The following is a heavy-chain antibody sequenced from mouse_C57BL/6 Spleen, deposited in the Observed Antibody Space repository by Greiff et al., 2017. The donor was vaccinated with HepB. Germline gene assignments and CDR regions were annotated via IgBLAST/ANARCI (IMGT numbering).Heavy chain of an antibody. Sequence: EVKVVESGGGLVKPGGSLKLSCAASGFTFSDYGMHWVRQAPEKGLEWVAYISSGSSTIYYADTVKGRFTISRDNAKNTLFLQMTSLRSEDTAMYYCARVGDYPSYYAMDYWGQGTSVTVSS. CDR1: GFTFSDYG. D-gene: IGHD2-4*01. V-gene: IGHV5-17*01. CDR3: ARVGDYPSYYAMDY. CDR2: ISSGSSTI. J-gene: IGHJ4*01.